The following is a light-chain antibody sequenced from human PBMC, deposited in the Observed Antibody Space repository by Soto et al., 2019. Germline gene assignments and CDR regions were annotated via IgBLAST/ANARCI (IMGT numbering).Light chain of an antibody. V-gene: IGLV1-47*01. CDR2: RDN. Sequence: QPVLTQPSSASGTPGQRVTISCSGRRSNIGSHYVYWYQQLPGTAPKLLIYRDNQRPSGVPDRFSGSKSGTSASLAISGLRSEDEADYYCAAWDDSLSGQVFGGGTKLTVL. J-gene: IGLJ3*02. CDR1: RSNIGSHY. CDR3: AAWDDSLSGQV.